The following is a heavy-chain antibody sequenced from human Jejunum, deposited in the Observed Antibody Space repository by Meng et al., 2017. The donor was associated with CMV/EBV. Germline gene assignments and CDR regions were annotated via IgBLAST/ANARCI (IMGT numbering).Heavy chain of an antibody. CDR1: GASISDKSYY. V-gene: IGHV4-39*07. D-gene: IGHD3-10*01. J-gene: IGHJ4*02. CDR2: VYYSGST. Sequence: LPPHGAGPGLVKPSENRSLTRTMSGASISDKSYYWGWIRQPPGTGLEWIGSVYYSGSTYYNPSLESRVTISVDTSKNQFSLKLTSVTAADTATYYCARDPTPDGSDYWGRGTLVTISS. CDR3: ARDPTPDGSDY.